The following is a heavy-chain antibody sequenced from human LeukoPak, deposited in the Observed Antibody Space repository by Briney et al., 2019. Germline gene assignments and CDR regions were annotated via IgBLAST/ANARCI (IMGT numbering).Heavy chain of an antibody. V-gene: IGHV1-46*01. D-gene: IGHD3-10*01. Sequence: AASVKVFCKASGYTFTSYYMHWVRQAPGQGLEWMGIINPSGGSTSYAQKFQGRVTMTRDTSTNTVYMELSSLRSEDTAVYYCARGPPLGSGSYDFDYWGQGTLVTVSS. CDR2: INPSGGST. J-gene: IGHJ4*02. CDR1: GYTFTSYY. CDR3: ARGPPLGSGSYDFDY.